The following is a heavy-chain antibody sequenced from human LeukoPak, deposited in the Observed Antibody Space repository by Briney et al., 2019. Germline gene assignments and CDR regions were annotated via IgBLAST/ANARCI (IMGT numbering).Heavy chain of an antibody. Sequence: SETLSLTCTVSGGSISSGGYYWSWLRQHPGKGLEWIAYIYYSGSTYYYPSLKSRVTISVDTYKNQFSLKLSSVTAADTAVYYCARVGDSLGGYYFDCWGHGTMVT. J-gene: IGHJ4*01. CDR1: GGSISSGGYY. CDR3: ARVGDSLGGYYFDC. V-gene: IGHV4-31*03. D-gene: IGHD1-26*01. CDR2: IYYSGST.